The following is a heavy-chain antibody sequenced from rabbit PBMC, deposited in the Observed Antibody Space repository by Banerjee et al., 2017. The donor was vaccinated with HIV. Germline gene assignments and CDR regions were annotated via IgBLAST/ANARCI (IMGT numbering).Heavy chain of an antibody. J-gene: IGHJ3*01. Sequence: QEQLVESGGGLVQPEGSLTLTCTASGFTISSGYDMCWVRQAPGKGLEWIACIYAGSSGSTYYASWVNGRFTIARTSSTTVTLQMTSLTAADTATYFCARDLAGVIGWNFGLWGQGTLVTVS. V-gene: IGHV1S45*01. CDR3: ARDLAGVIGWNFGL. CDR1: GFTISSGYD. CDR2: IYAGSSGST. D-gene: IGHD4-1*01.